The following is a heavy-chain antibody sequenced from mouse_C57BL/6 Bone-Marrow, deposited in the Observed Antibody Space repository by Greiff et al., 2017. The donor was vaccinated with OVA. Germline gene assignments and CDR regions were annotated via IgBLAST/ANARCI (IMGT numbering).Heavy chain of an antibody. D-gene: IGHD3-2*02. CDR3: ARDELRLPYAMDY. CDR1: GFTFSSYA. J-gene: IGHJ4*01. CDR2: ISDGGSYT. V-gene: IGHV5-4*01. Sequence: EVQLVESGGGLVKPGGSLKLSCAASGFTFSSYAMSWVRQTPEKRLEWVATISDGGSYTYYPDNVKGRFTISRDNAKNNLYMQMSHLKSEDTAMYYCARDELRLPYAMDYWGQGTSVTVSS.